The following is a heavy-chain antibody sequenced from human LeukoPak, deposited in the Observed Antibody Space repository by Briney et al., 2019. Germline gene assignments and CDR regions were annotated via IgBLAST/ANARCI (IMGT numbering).Heavy chain of an antibody. D-gene: IGHD3-3*01. V-gene: IGHV1-46*01. CDR1: GYTFTSYF. Sequence: ASVKVSCKASGYTFTSYFMHWVRQAPGQGPEWMGLINPSGGSTSYAQKFQGRVTMTRDMSTNTVYMDLSSLRSDDTAVYYCARGGTDFWSGYIVNWFDPWGQGTLVTVSS. CDR3: ARGGTDFWSGYIVNWFDP. J-gene: IGHJ5*02. CDR2: INPSGGST.